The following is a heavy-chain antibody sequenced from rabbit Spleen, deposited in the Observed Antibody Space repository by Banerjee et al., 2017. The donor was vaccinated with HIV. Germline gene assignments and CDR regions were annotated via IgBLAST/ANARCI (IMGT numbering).Heavy chain of an antibody. V-gene: IGHV1S40*01. CDR3: ARDTGSSFSTYGKDL. D-gene: IGHD3-1*01. CDR1: GFSFSNNDY. J-gene: IGHJ6*01. Sequence: QSLEESGGDLVKPGASLTLTCTASGFSFSNNDYMCWVRQAPGKGLEWISCIAGSSSDFTYSATWAKGRFTCPKTSSTTVTLQMNRLTVADTATYFCARDTGSSFSTYGKDLWGPGTLVTVS. CDR2: IAGSSSDFT.